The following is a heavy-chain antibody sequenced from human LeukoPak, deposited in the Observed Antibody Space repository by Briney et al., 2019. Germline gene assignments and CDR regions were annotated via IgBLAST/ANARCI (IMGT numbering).Heavy chain of an antibody. V-gene: IGHV5-51*01. CDR3: AKQEGSGWSYY. J-gene: IGHJ4*02. Sequence: GESLKISCKGSGYSFTSYWIGWMRQIPGKGLEWMGIIHPGDSEARYSPSFQGQVTISADKSINTAYLQWSSLEASDTAMYYCAKQEGSGWSYYWGQGTLVTVSS. CDR1: GYSFTSYW. D-gene: IGHD6-19*01. CDR2: IHPGDSEA.